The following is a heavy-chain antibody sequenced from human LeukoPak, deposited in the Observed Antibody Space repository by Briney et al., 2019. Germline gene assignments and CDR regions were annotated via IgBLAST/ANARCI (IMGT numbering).Heavy chain of an antibody. Sequence: PGRSLRLSCAASGFTFDDYAMHWVRQAPGKGLEWVSGISWNSGSIGYADSVKGRFTISRDNAKNSLYLQMNSLRAEDTALYYCAKGTEIFHYYGSGSYPDYWGQGTLVTVSS. J-gene: IGHJ4*02. CDR1: GFTFDDYA. V-gene: IGHV3-9*01. CDR3: AKGTEIFHYYGSGSYPDY. CDR2: ISWNSGSI. D-gene: IGHD3-10*01.